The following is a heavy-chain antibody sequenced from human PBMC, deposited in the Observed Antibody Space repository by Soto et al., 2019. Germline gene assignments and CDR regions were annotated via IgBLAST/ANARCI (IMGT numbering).Heavy chain of an antibody. J-gene: IGHJ4*01. V-gene: IGHV4-4*02. Sequence: QVQLQESGPGLMKPSGTLSLTCAVSGGSISTNWWSWVRQPPGKGLEWIGEIYHSGATNYNPSLKNRVTVSVDKSQNPLSLNRNSWTAADTAVYSCARHIAVSGTRGFDFWGHGTLVTVSS. CDR3: ARHIAVSGTRGFDF. D-gene: IGHD6-19*01. CDR1: GGSISTNW. CDR2: IYHSGAT.